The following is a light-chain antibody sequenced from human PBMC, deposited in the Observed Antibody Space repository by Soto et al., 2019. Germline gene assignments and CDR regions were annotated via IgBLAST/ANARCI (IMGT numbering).Light chain of an antibody. CDR2: RAS. CDR3: QQSYNSPPCT. J-gene: IGKJ1*01. CDR1: QSISTY. V-gene: IGKV1-39*01. Sequence: DIQMTQSPSSLSASVGDRVTISCRASQSISTYLNWYQQKPGTAPRLLIYRASSVKSGVPPRFSGSGSGRDFTLTISSLRPEDIATYFCQQSYNSPPCTFGQGTKVEVK.